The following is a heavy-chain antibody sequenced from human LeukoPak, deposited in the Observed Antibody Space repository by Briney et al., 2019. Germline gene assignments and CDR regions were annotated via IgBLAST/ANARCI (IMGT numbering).Heavy chain of an antibody. Sequence: ASVKVSCKASGYAFTSYGISWVRQAPGQGLEWMGWISAYNGNTNYAQKIQGRVTITTDTSTSTAYMELRGLRSDDTAVYYCAREGPRRFIDYWGQGTLVTVSS. CDR2: ISAYNGNT. V-gene: IGHV1-18*01. CDR3: AREGPRRFIDY. CDR1: GYAFTSYG. J-gene: IGHJ4*02.